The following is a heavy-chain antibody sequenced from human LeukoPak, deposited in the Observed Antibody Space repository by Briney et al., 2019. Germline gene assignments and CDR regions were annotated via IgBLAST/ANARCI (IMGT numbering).Heavy chain of an antibody. CDR2: IYYSGST. D-gene: IGHD4-17*01. CDR1: GGSISSYY. Sequence: SETLSLTCTVSGGSISSYYWSWIRQPPGKGLEWIGYIYYSGSTNYNPSLKSRVTISVDTSKNQFSLKLSSVTAADTAVYYCARRRGGDYGMYYYYMDVWGKGTTVTVSS. CDR3: ARRRGGDYGMYYYYMDV. J-gene: IGHJ6*03. V-gene: IGHV4-59*01.